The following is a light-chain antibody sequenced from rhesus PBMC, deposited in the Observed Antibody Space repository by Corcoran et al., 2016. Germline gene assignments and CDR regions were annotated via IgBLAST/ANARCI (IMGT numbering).Light chain of an antibody. CDR2: EAA. V-gene: IGKV1S17*01. CDR1: QGITND. CDR3: PHYYSIPLT. Sequence: DIQMTQSPSSLSASVGDRVTITCRASQGITNDLAWYQQKPGETPKLLIYEAASLQSGIPSRFSGSGSGTDCTLTISSLQPEDFATYSCPHYYSIPLTFGGGTKVEIK. J-gene: IGKJ4*01.